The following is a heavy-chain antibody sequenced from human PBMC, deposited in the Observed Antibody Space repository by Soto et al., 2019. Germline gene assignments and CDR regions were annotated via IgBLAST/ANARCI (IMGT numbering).Heavy chain of an antibody. CDR1: GYTFTSYA. D-gene: IGHD6-6*01. Sequence: ASVKVSCKASGYTFTSYAMHWVRQAPGQRLEWMGWINAGIGNTKYSQKFQGRVTITRDTSASTAYVELSSLRSEDTAVYYCARDISIAALDYWGQGTLVTVSS. J-gene: IGHJ4*02. V-gene: IGHV1-3*01. CDR3: ARDISIAALDY. CDR2: INAGIGNT.